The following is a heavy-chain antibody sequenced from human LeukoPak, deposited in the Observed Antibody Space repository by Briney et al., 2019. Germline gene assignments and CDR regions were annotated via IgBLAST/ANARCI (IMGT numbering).Heavy chain of an antibody. Sequence: ASVKVSCKASGGTFSSLTINWVRQAPGQGLEWMGGIIPIFGRANYAQKFQGRVTITADDSTSTAYMELSSLRSEDTAVYYCADLVYFSSSSCYEPFNQTWGQGTLVTVSP. J-gene: IGHJ4*02. CDR2: IIPIFGRA. CDR3: ADLVYFSSSSCYEPFNQT. CDR1: GGTFSSLT. V-gene: IGHV1-69*13. D-gene: IGHD2-2*01.